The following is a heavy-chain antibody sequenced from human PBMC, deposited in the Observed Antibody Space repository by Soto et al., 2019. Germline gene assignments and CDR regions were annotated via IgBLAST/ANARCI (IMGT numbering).Heavy chain of an antibody. Sequence: SETLSLTCTVSGASISRYYWSWIRQSPGKGLEWIGYLYNTGSTIYNPSLKSRVTISVDTSKNQFSLKMNSVTAADTAVYYCARILGVYWSVDCYPGAVGGQGTT. V-gene: IGHV4-59*01. CDR2: LYNTGST. CDR3: ARILGVYWSVDCYPGAV. J-gene: IGHJ6*02. D-gene: IGHD2-21*02. CDR1: GASISRYY.